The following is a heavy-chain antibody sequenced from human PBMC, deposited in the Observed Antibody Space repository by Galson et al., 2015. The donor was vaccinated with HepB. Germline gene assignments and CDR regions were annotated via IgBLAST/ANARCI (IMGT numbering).Heavy chain of an antibody. V-gene: IGHV3-21*01. J-gene: IGHJ4*02. CDR3: ARVRGGFGELSFDY. CDR1: GFTFSSYS. CDR2: ISGSSSYI. D-gene: IGHD3-10*01. Sequence: SLRLSCAASGFTFSSYSMNWVRQAPGKGLEWVSSISGSSSYIYYADSVKGRFTISRDNAKNSLYLQMNSLRAEGTAVYYCARVRGGFGELSFDYWGQGTLVTVSS.